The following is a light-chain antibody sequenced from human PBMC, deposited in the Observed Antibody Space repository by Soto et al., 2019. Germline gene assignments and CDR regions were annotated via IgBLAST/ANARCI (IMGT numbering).Light chain of an antibody. CDR2: DAS. Sequence: GLTKSRGTVFLSRGGDHTLSQVGSQSVNRYLVWYQQKPGQAPRLLMYDASKRATGIPARFSGSGSGTEFTLPISSLQSEDFAVYCCQQYTKSPWTFGHGTKVDIK. V-gene: IGKV3-11*01. CDR1: QSVNRY. CDR3: QQYTKSPWT. J-gene: IGKJ1*01.